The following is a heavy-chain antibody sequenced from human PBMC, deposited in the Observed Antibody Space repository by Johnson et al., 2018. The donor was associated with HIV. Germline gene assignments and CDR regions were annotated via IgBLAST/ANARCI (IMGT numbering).Heavy chain of an antibody. J-gene: IGHJ3*02. CDR2: ISSSGST. D-gene: IGHD6-19*01. CDR3: VSSAQWSGWPPGAFDI. Sequence: QVQLVESGGGLVKPGGSLRLSCAASGFTFSDYYMSWIRQAPGKGLEWVSYISSSGSTYYADSVKGRFTISRDNSKNTLDLQMNSLRAEDTAVCYCVSSAQWSGWPPGAFDIWGQGTMVTVSS. V-gene: IGHV3-11*01. CDR1: GFTFSDYY.